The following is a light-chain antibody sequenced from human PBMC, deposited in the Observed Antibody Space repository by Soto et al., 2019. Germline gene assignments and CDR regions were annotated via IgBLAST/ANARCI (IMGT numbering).Light chain of an antibody. CDR2: GAA. CDR3: QQYGSSPTWT. Sequence: EIVLTQSPGTLSLSPGERATLSCRASQSVSSSYLAWYQQKPGQAPTHLIYGAASWATGIPDRFSGSGSGTDFTLTISRLEPEDFAVYYCQQYGSSPTWTFGQGTKVESK. J-gene: IGKJ1*01. V-gene: IGKV3-20*01. CDR1: QSVSSSY.